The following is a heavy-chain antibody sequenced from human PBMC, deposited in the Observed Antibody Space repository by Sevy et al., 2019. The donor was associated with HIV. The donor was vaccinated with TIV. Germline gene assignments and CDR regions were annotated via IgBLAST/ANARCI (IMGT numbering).Heavy chain of an antibody. D-gene: IGHD1-26*01. CDR3: TRGDPIVPPAGYYYHMDV. J-gene: IGHJ6*03. V-gene: IGHV3-74*01. Sequence: GGSLRLSCVASGFXFDSYWMHWVRQAPGKGLVWVSRINSDGSSTPYADSVKGRFTISRDNAKNTLYLQLNRLGAEDMAVYYCTRGDPIVPPAGYYYHMDVWGKGTTVTVSS. CDR1: GFXFDSYW. CDR2: INSDGSST.